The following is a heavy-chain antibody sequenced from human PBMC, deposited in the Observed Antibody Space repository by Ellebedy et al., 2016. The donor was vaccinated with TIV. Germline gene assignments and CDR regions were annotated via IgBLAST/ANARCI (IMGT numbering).Heavy chain of an antibody. V-gene: IGHV4-4*07. Sequence: MPGGSLRLSCTASGTSISGYYWSWIRQPAGKGLEWVGRIYSSGTTKYNPSLKRRVSMSVDKSKNQFSLKLSSVIAADTAVYYCARRQAYDHIEYTFDIWGQGTMVTVSS. CDR2: IYSSGTT. D-gene: IGHD5-12*01. CDR1: GTSISGYY. CDR3: ARRQAYDHIEYTFDI. J-gene: IGHJ3*02.